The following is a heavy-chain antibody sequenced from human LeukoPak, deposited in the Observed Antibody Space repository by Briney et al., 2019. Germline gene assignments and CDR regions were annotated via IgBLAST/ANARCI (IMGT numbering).Heavy chain of an antibody. V-gene: IGHV4-39*01. CDR2: FYYTGST. CDR1: GGSISSNGYY. CDR3: ATTSLAVAGPIGDY. J-gene: IGHJ4*02. D-gene: IGHD6-19*01. Sequence: PSETLSLTCTVSGGSISSNGYYWGWIRQPPGKGLEWIGSFYYTGSTFYSPSLKSRVTISVDTSKDQFSLKLSSVTAADTAVYYCATTSLAVAGPIGDYWGQGTLVTVSS.